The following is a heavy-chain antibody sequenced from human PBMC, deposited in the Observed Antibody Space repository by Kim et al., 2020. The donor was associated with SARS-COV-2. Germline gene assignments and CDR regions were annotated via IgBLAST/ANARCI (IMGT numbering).Heavy chain of an antibody. Sequence: GGSLRLSCAASGFTFSSYEMNWVRQAPGKGLEWVSYISSSGSTIYYADSVKGRFTISRDNAKNSLYLQMNSLRAEDTAVYYCARARITIFGVVEDYFYYWGQGTLVTVSS. CDR1: GFTFSSYE. CDR2: ISSSGSTI. V-gene: IGHV3-48*03. CDR3: ARARITIFGVVEDYFYY. J-gene: IGHJ4*02. D-gene: IGHD3-3*01.